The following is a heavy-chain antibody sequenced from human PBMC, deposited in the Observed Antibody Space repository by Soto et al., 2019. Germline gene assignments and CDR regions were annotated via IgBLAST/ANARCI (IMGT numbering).Heavy chain of an antibody. V-gene: IGHV1-8*01. D-gene: IGHD3-3*01. CDR3: ARGGKHDYDFWSGYLYYFDY. CDR1: GYTFTSYD. Sequence: GASVKVSCKASGYTFTSYDINWVRQATGQGLEWMGWMNPNSGNTGYAQKFQGRVTMTRNTSISTAYMELSSLRSEDTAVYYCARGGKHDYDFWSGYLYYFDYWGQGTLVTV. CDR2: MNPNSGNT. J-gene: IGHJ4*02.